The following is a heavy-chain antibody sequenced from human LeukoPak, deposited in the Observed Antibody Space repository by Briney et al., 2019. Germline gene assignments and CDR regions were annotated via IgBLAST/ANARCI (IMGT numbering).Heavy chain of an antibody. CDR3: ARVGRATVTTCVDY. CDR1: GFTFSSYD. Sequence: GGSLSLSCAASGFTFSSYDMSWARQAPGKGLEWFSDISGSGGSTYSPDSVTVRFTISRDNSKNTLYLQMNSLRAEDTAVYYCARVGRATVTTCVDYWGQGTLVTVSS. D-gene: IGHD4-17*01. V-gene: IGHV3-23*01. CDR2: ISGSGGST. J-gene: IGHJ4*02.